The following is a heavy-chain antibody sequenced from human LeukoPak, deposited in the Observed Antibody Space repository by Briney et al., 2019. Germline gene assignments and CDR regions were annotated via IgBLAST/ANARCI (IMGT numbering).Heavy chain of an antibody. D-gene: IGHD3-10*01. Sequence: GGSLRLSCAASGFTFSSYAMSWVRQAPGKGLEWVSAISGSGGSTYYADSVKGRFTISRDNSKNTLYLQMNSLRAEDPAVYYCAGPYGSGNYSLRYFDYRGQGTLGNVSS. CDR3: AGPYGSGNYSLRYFDY. V-gene: IGHV3-23*01. CDR1: GFTFSSYA. J-gene: IGHJ4*01. CDR2: ISGSGGST.